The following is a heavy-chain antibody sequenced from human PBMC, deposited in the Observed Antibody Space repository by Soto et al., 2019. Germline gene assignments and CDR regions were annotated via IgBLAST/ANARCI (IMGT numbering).Heavy chain of an antibody. CDR2: MNADGSSA. CDR1: GFTFSSYW. Sequence: EVQLVESGGGLVKPGGSLRLSCAASGFTFSSYWMHWVRQAPGKELVWVSRMNADGSSASYADAVKGRFSISRDNAKNTLYLLMISLRAEDTAVYYCARDLTGLVLDYWGQGTLVTVSS. CDR3: ARDLTGLVLDY. D-gene: IGHD7-27*01. V-gene: IGHV3-74*01. J-gene: IGHJ4*02.